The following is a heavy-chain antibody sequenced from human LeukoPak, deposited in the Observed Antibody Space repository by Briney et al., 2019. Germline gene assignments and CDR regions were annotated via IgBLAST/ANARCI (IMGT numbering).Heavy chain of an antibody. CDR3: ARGDDYGDQRQSY. J-gene: IGHJ4*02. D-gene: IGHD4-17*01. V-gene: IGHV3-21*01. CDR1: GFTFSSYS. CDR2: ISSSSSYI. Sequence: GGSLRLSCAAPGFTFSSYSMNWVRQAPGKGLEWVSSISSSSSYIYYADSVKGRFTISRDNAKNSLYLQMNSLRAEDTAVYYCARGDDYGDQRQSYWGQGTLVTVSS.